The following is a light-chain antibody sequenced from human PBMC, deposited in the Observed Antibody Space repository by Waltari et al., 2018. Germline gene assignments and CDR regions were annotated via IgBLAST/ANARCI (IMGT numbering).Light chain of an antibody. CDR1: QSIGRS. Sequence: EIVLTQSPDFQSVPPKDTVNIPCRATQSIGRSLHWYQQKPDQSPKLLSKYGSQPFAGVPSRFSGSGSGTDFTLTINSLEAEDAATYYCHQSSSLPFTFGGGTKVEI. J-gene: IGKJ4*01. CDR2: YGS. CDR3: HQSSSLPFT. V-gene: IGKV6-21*01.